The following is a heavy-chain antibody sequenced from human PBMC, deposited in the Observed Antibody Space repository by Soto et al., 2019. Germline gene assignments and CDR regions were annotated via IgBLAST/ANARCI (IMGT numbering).Heavy chain of an antibody. CDR2: ISYEGSEK. CDR1: GFTFSNNG. Sequence: QVHLVESGGGVVQPGRSLRLSCAASGFTFSNNGMHWVRQAPGKGLEWMGVISYEGSEKYYAGSVKGRFTISRDNFKNTLYLQMDTLRAEDTAIYSCVKDKGAAAGFDYWGQGIRVTVSS. J-gene: IGHJ4*02. CDR3: VKDKGAAAGFDY. V-gene: IGHV3-30*18. D-gene: IGHD6-13*01.